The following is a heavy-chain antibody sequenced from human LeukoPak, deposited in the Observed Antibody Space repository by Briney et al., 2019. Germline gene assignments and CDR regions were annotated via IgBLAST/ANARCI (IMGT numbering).Heavy chain of an antibody. Sequence: SETLSLTCTVSGGSISKYYWSWIRQPPGKGLEWIGYIYYSGRTNYNPSVKSRVTISMDTSKNHFSLTLSSVTAADTALYYCARGAERLTATPFDYWGQGTLITVSS. D-gene: IGHD2-21*02. V-gene: IGHV4-59*01. CDR2: IYYSGRT. CDR3: ARGAERLTATPFDY. J-gene: IGHJ4*02. CDR1: GGSISKYY.